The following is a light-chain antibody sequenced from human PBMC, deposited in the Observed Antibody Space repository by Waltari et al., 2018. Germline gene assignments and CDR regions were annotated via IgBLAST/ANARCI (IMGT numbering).Light chain of an antibody. CDR2: STI. J-gene: IGLJ3*02. V-gene: IGLV7-43*01. CDR1: TGTVTSGYY. CDR3: LLYYGGIQV. Sequence: QTVVTQEPSLTVSPGGTVTLTCASSTGTVTSGYYPNWFQQKHEQAPTSLIYSTINKHSRTPRRYSGSLRGGKAALRLSGVQPENEAEYYCLLYYGGIQVFGGGTKLTVL.